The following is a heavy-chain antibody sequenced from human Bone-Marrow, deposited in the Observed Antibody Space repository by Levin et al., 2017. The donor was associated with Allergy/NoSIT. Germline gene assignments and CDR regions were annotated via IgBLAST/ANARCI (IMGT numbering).Heavy chain of an antibody. CDR3: ARDYGSTYSSGCPH. Sequence: ASVKVSCKASGYTFTGYYMHWVRQAPGQGLEWMGWINPNSGGTNYAQKFQGRVTMTRDTSISTAYMELSRLRSDDTAVYYCARDYGSTYSSGCPHWGQGTLVTVSS. J-gene: IGHJ4*02. V-gene: IGHV1-2*02. D-gene: IGHD6-19*01. CDR2: INPNSGGT. CDR1: GYTFTGYY.